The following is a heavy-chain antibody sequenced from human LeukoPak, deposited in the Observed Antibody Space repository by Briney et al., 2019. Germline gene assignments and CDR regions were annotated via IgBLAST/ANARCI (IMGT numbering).Heavy chain of an antibody. Sequence: SVKVSCKASGGTFSSYAISWVRQAPGQGLEWMGGNIPIFGTANYAQKFQGRVTITADESTSTAYMELSSLRSEDTAVYYCARGRIKSRVIVVVPAAMVLSGMDVWGQGTTVTVSS. D-gene: IGHD2-2*01. J-gene: IGHJ6*02. CDR2: NIPIFGTA. CDR3: ARGRIKSRVIVVVPAAMVLSGMDV. V-gene: IGHV1-69*13. CDR1: GGTFSSYA.